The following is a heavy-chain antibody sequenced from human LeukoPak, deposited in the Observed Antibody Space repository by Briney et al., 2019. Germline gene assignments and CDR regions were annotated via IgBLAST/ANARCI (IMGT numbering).Heavy chain of an antibody. D-gene: IGHD3-10*01. CDR3: ARGFATMVRGVVLDF. CDR2: IYHSGST. Sequence: TSETLSLTCAVYSGSFSGYYWSWIRQPPGKGLEWVGEIYHSGSTNYNPSLKSRVTISVDTSKNQFSLKLNSVTAADTAVYYGARGFATMVRGVVLDFWGQGTLVTVSS. V-gene: IGHV4-34*01. CDR1: SGSFSGYY. J-gene: IGHJ4*02.